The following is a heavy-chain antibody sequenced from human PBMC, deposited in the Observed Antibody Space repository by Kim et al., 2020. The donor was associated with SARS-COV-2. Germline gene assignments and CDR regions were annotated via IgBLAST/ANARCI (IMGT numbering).Heavy chain of an antibody. Sequence: YVDSVKGRFNISRDNTKKSLYLQMNSLRAEDTAVYYCARHWGDYYYGMDVWGQGTTVTVSS. CDR3: ARHWGDYYYGMDV. V-gene: IGHV3-7*01. J-gene: IGHJ6*02. D-gene: IGHD3-16*01.